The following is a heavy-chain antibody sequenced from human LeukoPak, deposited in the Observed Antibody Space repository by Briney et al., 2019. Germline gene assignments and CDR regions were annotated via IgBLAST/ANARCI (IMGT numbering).Heavy chain of an antibody. D-gene: IGHD3-22*01. J-gene: IGHJ4*02. V-gene: IGHV3-11*01. CDR3: ARQFLEDYYDSSGYYYVADY. Sequence: GGSLRLSCAASGFALMDASMTWVRQAPGKGLEWVSYISSSGSTIYYADSVKGRFTISRDNAKNSLYLQMNSLRAEDTAVYYCARQFLEDYYDSSGYYYVADYWGQGTLVTVSS. CDR1: GFALMDAS. CDR2: ISSSGSTI.